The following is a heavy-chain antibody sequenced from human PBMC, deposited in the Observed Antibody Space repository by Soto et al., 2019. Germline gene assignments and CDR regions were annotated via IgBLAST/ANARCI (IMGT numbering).Heavy chain of an antibody. CDR1: GYTFTNYY. CDR3: ARGSGDSNRYYYYGMDV. CDR2: INPSGGTT. D-gene: IGHD2-21*02. V-gene: IGHV1-46*01. J-gene: IGHJ6*02. Sequence: ASVKVSCKASGYTFTNYYMHWVRQAPGQGLEWMGIINPSGGTTTYAQKFQGRVTMTRDTSTTTVYMELSSLRSEDTAVYYCARGSGDSNRYYYYGMDVWGQGTTVTVSS.